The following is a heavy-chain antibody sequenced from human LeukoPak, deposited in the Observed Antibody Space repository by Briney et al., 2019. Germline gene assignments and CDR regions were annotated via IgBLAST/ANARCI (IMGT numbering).Heavy chain of an antibody. V-gene: IGHV4-34*01. J-gene: IGHJ5*02. Sequence: SETLSLTCAVYGGSFSGYYWSWIRQPPGKGLEWIGEINHSGSTNYNPSLKSRVTISVDTSKNQFSLKLSSVTAADTAVYYCASGIQYYYSGGWFDPWGQGTLVTVSS. CDR3: ASGIQYYYSGGWFDP. CDR1: GGSFSGYY. CDR2: INHSGST. D-gene: IGHD3-10*01.